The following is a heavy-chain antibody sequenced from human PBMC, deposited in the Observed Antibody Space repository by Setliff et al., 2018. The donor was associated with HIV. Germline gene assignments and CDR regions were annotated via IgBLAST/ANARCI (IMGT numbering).Heavy chain of an antibody. J-gene: IGHJ5*02. D-gene: IGHD2-2*01. CDR2: IYYTGTT. V-gene: IGHV4-31*11. Sequence: PSETLSLTCVVSGGSINTGGYYWTWIRQVTGKGLEWIGSIYYTGTTNYKPSLESRLTISIDTSQNHFSLKLNSVTAADTAVYYCARRKGYCSGPSCLEFSWFDPWGQGTLVTVSS. CDR1: GGSINTGGYY. CDR3: ARRKGYCSGPSCLEFSWFDP.